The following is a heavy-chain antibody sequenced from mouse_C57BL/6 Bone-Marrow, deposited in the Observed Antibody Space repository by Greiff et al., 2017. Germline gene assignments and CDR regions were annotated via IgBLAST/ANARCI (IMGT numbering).Heavy chain of an antibody. V-gene: IGHV1-76*01. CDR2: IYPGSGNT. Sequence: VQLQQSGAELVRPGASVKLSCKASGYTFTDYYINWVKQRPGQGLEWIARIYPGSGNTYYNEKLKGKATLTAEKSSSTAYMQLSSLTSEDSAVYFCARGRYAMDYWGQGTSVTVSS. CDR1: GYTFTDYY. J-gene: IGHJ4*01. CDR3: ARGRYAMDY.